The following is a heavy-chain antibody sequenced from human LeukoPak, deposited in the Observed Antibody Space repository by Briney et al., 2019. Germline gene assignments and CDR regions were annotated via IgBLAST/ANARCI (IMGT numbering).Heavy chain of an antibody. J-gene: IGHJ4*02. V-gene: IGHV4-59*01. D-gene: IGHD3-22*01. CDR3: ARDSSVYYFDY. Sequence: PSETLSLTCTFSGTSISSSYWSWLRQPPGRGLEWIAYIYYSGSTNYNPSLKSRVTISVDTSKNQFSLKLSSVTAADTAVYYCARDSSVYYFDYWGQGTLVTVSS. CDR2: IYYSGST. CDR1: GTSISSSY.